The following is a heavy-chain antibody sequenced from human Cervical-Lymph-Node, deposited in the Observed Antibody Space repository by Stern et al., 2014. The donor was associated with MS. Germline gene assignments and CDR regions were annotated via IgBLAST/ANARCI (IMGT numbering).Heavy chain of an antibody. CDR1: GGSISSGGYY. V-gene: IGHV4-31*03. CDR3: ARDGYGYLRY. CDR2: IYYSGST. J-gene: IGHJ4*02. Sequence: QVQLVQSGPGLVKPSQTLSLTCTVSGGSISSGGYYWSWIRQHPGEGLEWVGYIYYSGSTYYNPSLKSRVPISVDTSKNQFSLKLSSVTAADTAVYYCARDGYGYLRYWGQGTLVTVSS. D-gene: IGHD5-18*01.